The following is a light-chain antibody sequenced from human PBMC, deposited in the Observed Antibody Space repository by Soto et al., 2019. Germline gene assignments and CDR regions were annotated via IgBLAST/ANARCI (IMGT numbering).Light chain of an antibody. CDR2: DAS. J-gene: IGKJ3*01. Sequence: EIVLSQSPATLSLSPGERATLSCRASQSVSSYLTWYQQKPGQAPRLLIYDASNRATGIPARFSGSVSGTDFTLTISSLEPEDFAVYYCQQRSNWPPTLGPGTKVDIK. CDR3: QQRSNWPPT. V-gene: IGKV3-11*01. CDR1: QSVSSY.